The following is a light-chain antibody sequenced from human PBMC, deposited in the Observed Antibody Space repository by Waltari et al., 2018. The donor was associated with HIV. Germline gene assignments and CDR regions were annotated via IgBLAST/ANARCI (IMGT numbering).Light chain of an antibody. CDR2: DVS. V-gene: IGLV2-14*03. CDR3: SSYTSSSVV. CDR1: RSHAGGYNY. J-gene: IGLJ2*01. Sequence: QSALTQPASVSGSPGQSITIYCTGTRSHAGGYNYVSWYQQHPDKAPKLMIYDVSNRPSGVSNRFSGSKSGNTASLTISGLQAEDEADYYCSSYTSSSVVFGGGTKLTVL.